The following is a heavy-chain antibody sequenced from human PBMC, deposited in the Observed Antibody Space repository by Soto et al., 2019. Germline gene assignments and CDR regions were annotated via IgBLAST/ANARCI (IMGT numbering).Heavy chain of an antibody. D-gene: IGHD3-10*01. V-gene: IGHV1-69*19. J-gene: IGHJ4*02. CDR2: ISPMFGAA. Sequence: QVQLVQSGAEMKKPGSSVKVSCQSSGGTFNTYAMNWVRQAPGQGPEWMGDISPMFGAANYAPKFQGRVTITADDSTGTSYMQLSSLTSDDTALYFCAREVQVHTPAFVYWDQGTLVTVSS. CDR1: GGTFNTYA. CDR3: AREVQVHTPAFVY.